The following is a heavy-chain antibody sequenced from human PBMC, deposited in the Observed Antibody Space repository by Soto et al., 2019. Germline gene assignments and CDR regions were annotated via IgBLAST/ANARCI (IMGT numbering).Heavy chain of an antibody. J-gene: IGHJ5*02. Sequence: PSETLSLTCTVSGGSISSYYWSWIRRPPGKGLEWIGYIYYSGSTNYNPSLKSRVTISVDTSKNQFSLKLSSVTAADTAVYYCARGGYCSGGSRYFWFDPWGQGTLVTVSS. CDR2: IYYSGST. CDR1: GGSISSYY. D-gene: IGHD2-15*01. CDR3: ARGGYCSGGSRYFWFDP. V-gene: IGHV4-59*01.